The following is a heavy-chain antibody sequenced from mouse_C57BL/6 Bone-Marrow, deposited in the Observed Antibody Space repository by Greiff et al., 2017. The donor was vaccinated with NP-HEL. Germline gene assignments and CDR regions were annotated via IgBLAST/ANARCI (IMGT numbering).Heavy chain of an antibody. Sequence: EVMLVESGGDLVKPGGSLKLSCAASGFTFSSYGMSWVRQTPDKRLEWVATISSGGSYTYYPDSVKGRFTISRDNAKNTLYLQMSSLKSEDTAMYYCARHEPDYFDYWGQGTTLTVSS. CDR2: ISSGGSYT. J-gene: IGHJ2*01. CDR1: GFTFSSYG. V-gene: IGHV5-6*02. CDR3: ARHEPDYFDY.